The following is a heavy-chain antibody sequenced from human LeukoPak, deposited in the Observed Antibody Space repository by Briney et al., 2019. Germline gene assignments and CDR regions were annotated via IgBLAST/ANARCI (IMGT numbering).Heavy chain of an antibody. V-gene: IGHV4-34*01. CDR3: ARRVGRYFGERAYYYNYMDV. CDR1: GGSFSGYY. CDR2: INHSGST. D-gene: IGHD3-10*01. Sequence: SETLSLTCAVYGGSFSGYYWSWIRQPPGKGLEWIGEINHSGSTNYNPSLKSRVTISVDTSKNQFSLKLSSVTAADTAVYYCARRVGRYFGERAYYYNYMDVWGKGTTVTISS. J-gene: IGHJ6*03.